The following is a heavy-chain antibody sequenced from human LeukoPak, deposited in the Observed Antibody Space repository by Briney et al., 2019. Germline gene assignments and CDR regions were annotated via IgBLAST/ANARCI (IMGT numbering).Heavy chain of an antibody. CDR1: GFTFSSYW. J-gene: IGHJ4*02. Sequence: GGSLRLSCAASGFTFSSYWMSWVRQAPGKGLEWVANIKQDGSEKCYVDSVKGRFTISRDNAKNSLYLQMNSLRAEDTAVYYCARSGDDFWSGYYLHYFDYWGQGTLVTVSS. V-gene: IGHV3-7*01. CDR3: ARSGDDFWSGYYLHYFDY. D-gene: IGHD3-3*01. CDR2: IKQDGSEK.